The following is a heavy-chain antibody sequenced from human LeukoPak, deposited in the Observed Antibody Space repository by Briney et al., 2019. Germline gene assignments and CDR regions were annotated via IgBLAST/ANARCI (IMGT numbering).Heavy chain of an antibody. CDR1: GFTFSIYN. Sequence: GGSLRLSCAASGFTFSIYNMNWVRQAPGKGLEWLSYISGSSTTIYYADSVKGRFTISRDNAKNSLYLQMNSLRDEDTAVYYCARAQYCGGDCYWSFDYWGQGTLVTVSS. D-gene: IGHD2-21*02. CDR3: ARAQYCGGDCYWSFDY. J-gene: IGHJ4*02. V-gene: IGHV3-48*02. CDR2: ISGSSTTI.